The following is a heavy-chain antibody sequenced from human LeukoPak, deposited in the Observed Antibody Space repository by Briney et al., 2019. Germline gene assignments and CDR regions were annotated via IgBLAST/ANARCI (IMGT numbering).Heavy chain of an antibody. CDR3: ARDGTVTTDNDAFDI. CDR2: ISGYNGNT. J-gene: IGHJ3*02. Sequence: ASVKVSCKASGYTFTSYGISWVRQAPGQGLEWMGWISGYNGNTNYAQKLQGRVTMTTDTSTSTAYMELRSLKSDDTAVYYCARDGTVTTDNDAFDIWGQGTMVTVSS. V-gene: IGHV1-18*01. CDR1: GYTFTSYG. D-gene: IGHD4-17*01.